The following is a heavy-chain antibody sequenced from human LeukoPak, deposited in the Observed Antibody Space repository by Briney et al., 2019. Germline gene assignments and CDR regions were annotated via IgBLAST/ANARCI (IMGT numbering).Heavy chain of an antibody. CDR2: ISAYNGNT. D-gene: IGHD6-25*01. Sequence: ASVKVSCKASGFTFTGYYIHWVRQAPGQGLEWMGWISAYNGNTNYGQKFQGRVTMTTDTSTSTAYMELRSLRSDDTAVYFCARTIREDSSGTFDYWGQGTLVTVSS. J-gene: IGHJ4*02. CDR3: ARTIREDSSGTFDY. V-gene: IGHV1-18*04. CDR1: GFTFTGYY.